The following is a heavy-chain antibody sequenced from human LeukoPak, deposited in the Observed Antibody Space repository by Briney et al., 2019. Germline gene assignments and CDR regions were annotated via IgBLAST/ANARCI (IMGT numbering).Heavy chain of an antibody. D-gene: IGHD3-22*01. Sequence: PSETLSLTCTVSGGSISSYYWSWIRQPPGKGLEWIGYIYYSGSTNYNPSLKSRVTISVDTSKNQFSLKLSSVTAADTAVYYCARYHDNNGNYFDRWGQGTLVTVSS. CDR3: ARYHDNNGNYFDR. CDR2: IYYSGST. V-gene: IGHV4-59*08. CDR1: GGSISSYY. J-gene: IGHJ5*02.